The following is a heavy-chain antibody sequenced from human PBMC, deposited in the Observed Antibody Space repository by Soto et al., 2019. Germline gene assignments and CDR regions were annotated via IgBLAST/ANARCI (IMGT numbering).Heavy chain of an antibody. J-gene: IGHJ3*02. CDR3: ARLLTEGVTYREDAFDI. V-gene: IGHV1-18*01. CDR2: ISTFNGKT. D-gene: IGHD3-9*01. Sequence: QVQLVQSGGEVKKPGASVKVSCKASGYTFNSHGISWVRQAPGQGLEWMGWISTFNGKTDYAQKFQGRVTMTADTRTSTGYMELRTLRSDDTAVYYCARLLTEGVTYREDAFDIWGQGTKVTVSS. CDR1: GYTFNSHG.